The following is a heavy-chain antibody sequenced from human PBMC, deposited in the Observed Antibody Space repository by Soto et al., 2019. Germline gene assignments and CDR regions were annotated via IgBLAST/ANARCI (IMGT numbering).Heavy chain of an antibody. CDR3: ARDSGGFGELLSQFDP. Sequence: ASVKVSCKASGYTFTSYYMHWVRQAPGQGLEWMGWINPNSGGTNYAQKFQGWVTMTRDTSISTAYMELSRLRSDDTAVYYCARDSGGFGELLSQFDPWGQGTLVTVSS. V-gene: IGHV1-2*04. CDR2: INPNSGGT. J-gene: IGHJ5*02. CDR1: GYTFTSYY. D-gene: IGHD3-10*01.